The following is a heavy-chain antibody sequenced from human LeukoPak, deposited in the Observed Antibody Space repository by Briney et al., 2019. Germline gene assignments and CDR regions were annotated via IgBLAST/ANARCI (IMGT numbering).Heavy chain of an antibody. CDR2: MNPNSGNT. Sequence: ASVKVSCKASGYSFTSYGISWVRQAPGQGLEWMGWMNPNSGNTGYAQKFQGRVTMTRNTSISTAYMELSSLRSEDTAVYYCARGVAATGKYRFDPWGQGTLVTVSS. V-gene: IGHV1-8*01. J-gene: IGHJ5*02. CDR3: ARGVAATGKYRFDP. D-gene: IGHD2-15*01. CDR1: GYSFTSYG.